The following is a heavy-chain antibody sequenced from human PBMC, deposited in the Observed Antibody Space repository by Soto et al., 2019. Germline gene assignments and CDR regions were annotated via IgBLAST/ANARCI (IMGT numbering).Heavy chain of an antibody. Sequence: QVHLQESGPGLVKPSETLSLTCSVSGGSVSSGSSYWSWIRQPPGKGLEWIGHVFFNGNTDYNPSLKHPVTMSIPTSTNQFSLRLTSVTAADRAVYYWSGGGGGKGWFDPWGQGTLVSVPP. CDR2: VFFNGNT. D-gene: IGHD3-10*01. V-gene: IGHV4-61*01. CDR3: SGGGGGKGWFDP. J-gene: IGHJ5*02. CDR1: GGSVSSGSSY.